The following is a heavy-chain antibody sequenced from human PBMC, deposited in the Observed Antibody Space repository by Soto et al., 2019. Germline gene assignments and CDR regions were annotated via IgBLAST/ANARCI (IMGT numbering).Heavy chain of an antibody. V-gene: IGHV4-31*03. CDR1: GGSISSGGYY. J-gene: IGHJ5*02. CDR2: IYYSGST. CDR3: ARLESLENWFDP. Sequence: QVQLQELGPGLVKPSQTLSLTCTVSGGSISSGGYYWSWIRQHPGKGLEWIGYIYYSGSTYYNPSLKSRVTISVDTSKNQFSLKLSSVTAADTAVYYCARLESLENWFDPWGQGTLVTVSS.